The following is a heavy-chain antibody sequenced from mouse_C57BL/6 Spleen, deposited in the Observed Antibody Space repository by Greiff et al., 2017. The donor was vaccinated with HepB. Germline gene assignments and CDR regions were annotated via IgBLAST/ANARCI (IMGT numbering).Heavy chain of an antibody. Sequence: QVQLQQPGAELVRPGSSVKLSCKASGYTFTSYWMHWVKQRPIQGLEWIGNIDPSDSQTHYNQKFKDKATLTVDKSSSTAYMQLSSLTSEDSAVYYCARGGDYDFDYWGQGTTLTVSS. CDR2: IDPSDSQT. CDR3: ARGGDYDFDY. V-gene: IGHV1-52*01. CDR1: GYTFTSYW. D-gene: IGHD2-4*01. J-gene: IGHJ2*01.